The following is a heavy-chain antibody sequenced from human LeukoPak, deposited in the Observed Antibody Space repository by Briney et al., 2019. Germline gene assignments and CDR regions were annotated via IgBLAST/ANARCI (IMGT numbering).Heavy chain of an antibody. D-gene: IGHD6-19*01. CDR3: VRRDTGWNYFGY. Sequence: PSETLSLTCAVSGGSINSHYWGWIRQPPTKGLQWIGDIYSTGKNNYNPSLKSRVTISLDTSKSHLSLNLTSVLAADTAIYYCVRRDTGWNYFGYWGQGILVTVSS. CDR1: GGSINSHY. J-gene: IGHJ4*02. V-gene: IGHV4-4*08. CDR2: IYSTGKN.